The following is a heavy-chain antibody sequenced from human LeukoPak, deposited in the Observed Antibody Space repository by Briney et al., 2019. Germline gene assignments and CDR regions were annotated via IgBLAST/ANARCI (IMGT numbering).Heavy chain of an antibody. V-gene: IGHV1-2*02. Sequence: ASVKVSCKASGYTFTGYYMHWVRQAPGQGLEWMGWINPNSGGTNYAQKFQGRVTMTRDTSISTAYMELSRLRSDDTAVYYCARADYDFWSGLDYWGQGTLVTVSS. CDR2: INPNSGGT. CDR1: GYTFTGYY. J-gene: IGHJ4*02. D-gene: IGHD3-3*01. CDR3: ARADYDFWSGLDY.